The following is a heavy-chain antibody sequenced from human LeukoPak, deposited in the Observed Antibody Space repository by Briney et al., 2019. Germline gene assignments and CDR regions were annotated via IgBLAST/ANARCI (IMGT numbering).Heavy chain of an antibody. CDR1: GFTFSDHY. J-gene: IGHJ6*03. Sequence: PGGSLRLSCAASGFTFSDHYMDWVRQAPGKGLEWVGRTRNKANGYTTEYAASVKGRFTISRDDSKNSLYLQMNSLKTEDTAVYYCARAIHYYYYYMDVWGKGTTVTISS. CDR3: ARAIHYYYYYMDV. CDR2: TRNKANGYTT. V-gene: IGHV3-72*01.